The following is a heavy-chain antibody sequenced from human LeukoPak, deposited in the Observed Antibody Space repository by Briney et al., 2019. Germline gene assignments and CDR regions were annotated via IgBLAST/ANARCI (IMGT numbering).Heavy chain of an antibody. CDR1: GFTFSSYS. J-gene: IGHJ5*02. CDR2: ISDDGNYI. CDR3: ASDPHSAAANWFDP. Sequence: GGSLRLSCAASGFTFSSYSMNWVRQAPGKGLEWVSSISDDGNYIYYGDSVKGRFTISRDNANNSLDLQMHSLRAEDTAVYYCASDPHSAAANWFDPWGQGTLVTVSS. V-gene: IGHV3-21*01. D-gene: IGHD6-13*01.